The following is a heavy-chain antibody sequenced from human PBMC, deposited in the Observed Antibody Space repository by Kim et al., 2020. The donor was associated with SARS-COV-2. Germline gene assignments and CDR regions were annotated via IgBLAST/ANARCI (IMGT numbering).Heavy chain of an antibody. D-gene: IGHD5-12*01. Sequence: ASVKVSCKASGYSFTGHYMHWVRQAPGQGLEWMGWINPNRGGTNYAQKFQGRVTMTRDTSTSTAYMELSSLRSDDTAVYYCARARDGYNFVPFWGQGTLVTVSS. CDR3: ARARDGYNFVPF. CDR2: INPNRGGT. V-gene: IGHV1-2*02. J-gene: IGHJ4*02. CDR1: GYSFTGHY.